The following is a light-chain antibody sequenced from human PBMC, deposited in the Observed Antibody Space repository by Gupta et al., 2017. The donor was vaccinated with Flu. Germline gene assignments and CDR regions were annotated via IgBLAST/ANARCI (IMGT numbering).Light chain of an antibody. J-gene: IGKJ1*01. CDR1: QSVSSSY. Sequence: GTLSLSPGERATLSCRASQSVSSSYLAWYQQKPGQTPRLLIYGASSRATGIPDRFSGSGSGTDFTLTISRLEPEDFAVYYCQQYGSSPWTFGQGTKVEIK. CDR3: QQYGSSPWT. CDR2: GAS. V-gene: IGKV3-20*01.